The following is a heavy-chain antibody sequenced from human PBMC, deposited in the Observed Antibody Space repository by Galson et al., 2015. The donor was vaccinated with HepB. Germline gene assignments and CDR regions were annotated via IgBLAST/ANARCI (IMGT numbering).Heavy chain of an antibody. CDR1: GFTFSNAW. V-gene: IGHV3-15*01. D-gene: IGHD3-22*01. J-gene: IGHJ4*01. Sequence: SLRLSCAASGFTFSNAWMSWVRQAPGKGLEWVGRIKSKTDGGTTDYAAPVKGRFTISRDDSKNTLYLQMNSLKTEDTAVYYCTTEFRGGFYEVVMAWYFDYWGHGTLVTVSS. CDR2: IKSKTDGGTT. CDR3: TTEFRGGFYEVVMAWYFDY.